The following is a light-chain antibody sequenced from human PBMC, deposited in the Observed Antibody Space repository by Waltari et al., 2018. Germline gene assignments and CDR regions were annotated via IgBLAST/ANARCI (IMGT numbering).Light chain of an antibody. CDR2: LGS. Sequence: DIVVPQSPLSLPVTPGEPASISCRSSQSLLHRNGYTYLDWYLPKPGQSPPLLIYLGSNRASWVPDRFSGSGSGTDFTLKISRVEAEDVGVYYGMQSLRALWTFGQGTKVEIK. CDR3: MQSLRALWT. V-gene: IGKV2-28*01. J-gene: IGKJ1*01. CDR1: QSLLHRNGYTY.